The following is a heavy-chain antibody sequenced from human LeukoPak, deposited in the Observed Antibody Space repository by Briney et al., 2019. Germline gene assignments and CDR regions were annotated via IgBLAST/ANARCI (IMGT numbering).Heavy chain of an antibody. J-gene: IGHJ4*02. CDR3: ASIIPGWYQATY. Sequence: GESLKISCKASGYSYTSFWIGWVRQMPGKGLEWLAIISPGDSNTEYSPPFQGQVTISADKSISTAYLQWSSLKASDSAMYYCASIIPGWYQATYWGRGTLVTVSS. D-gene: IGHD6-19*01. CDR2: ISPGDSNT. V-gene: IGHV5-51*01. CDR1: GYSYTSFW.